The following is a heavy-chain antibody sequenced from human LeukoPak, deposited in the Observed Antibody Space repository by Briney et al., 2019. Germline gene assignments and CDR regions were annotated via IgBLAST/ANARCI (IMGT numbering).Heavy chain of an antibody. D-gene: IGHD3-22*01. CDR1: GGSFSGYY. Sequence: SETLSLTCAVYGGSFSGYYWSWIRQPPXKGLEWIGEINHSGSTNYNPSLKSRVTISVDTSKNQFSLKLSSVTAADTAVYYCARGSSDFDYWGQGTLVTVSS. V-gene: IGHV4-34*01. J-gene: IGHJ4*02. CDR3: ARGSSDFDY. CDR2: INHSGST.